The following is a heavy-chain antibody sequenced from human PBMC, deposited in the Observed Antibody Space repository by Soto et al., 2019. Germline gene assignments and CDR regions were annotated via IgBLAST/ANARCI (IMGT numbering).Heavy chain of an antibody. CDR3: ARASGITIFGVVKYYFDY. Sequence: EVQLVESGGGLVQPGGSLRLSCAASGFTFSSYEMNWVRQAPGKGLEWVSYISSSGSTIYYADSVKGRFTISRDNAKNSLYLQMHSLRAEDTDVYYCARASGITIFGVVKYYFDYWGQGTLVTVSS. D-gene: IGHD3-3*01. J-gene: IGHJ4*02. CDR1: GFTFSSYE. V-gene: IGHV3-48*03. CDR2: ISSSGSTI.